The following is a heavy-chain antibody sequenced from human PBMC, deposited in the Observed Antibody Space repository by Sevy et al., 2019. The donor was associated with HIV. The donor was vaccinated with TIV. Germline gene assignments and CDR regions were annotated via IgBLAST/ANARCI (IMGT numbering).Heavy chain of an antibody. CDR2: ISWDGGST. CDR1: GFTFDDYT. D-gene: IGHD5-18*01. Sequence: GGSLRLSCAASGFTFDDYTMHWVRQAPGKGLEWVSLISWDGGSTYYAHSVKGRFTISRDNSKNSLYLQMNSLRTEDTALYYCAKDRNSYGSFSEFDYWGQGTLVTVSS. V-gene: IGHV3-43*01. J-gene: IGHJ4*02. CDR3: AKDRNSYGSFSEFDY.